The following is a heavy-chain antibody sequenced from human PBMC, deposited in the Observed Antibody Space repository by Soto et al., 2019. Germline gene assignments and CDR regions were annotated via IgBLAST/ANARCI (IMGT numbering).Heavy chain of an antibody. Sequence: PSETLSLTCAVYGGSFSGYYWSWIRQPPGKGLEWIGEINHSGSTNYNPSLKSRVTISVDTSKNQFSLKLSSVTAADTAVYYCARGGGEVEMATIIYYFGYWGQGTLVTVSS. CDR1: GGSFSGYY. V-gene: IGHV4-34*01. J-gene: IGHJ4*02. CDR3: ARGGGEVEMATIIYYFGY. D-gene: IGHD5-12*01. CDR2: INHSGST.